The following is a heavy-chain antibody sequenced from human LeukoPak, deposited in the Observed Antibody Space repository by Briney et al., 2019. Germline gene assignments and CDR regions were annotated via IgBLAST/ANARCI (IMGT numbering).Heavy chain of an antibody. CDR3: AIPDGYNFGTFFDY. Sequence: QAGGSLRLSCAASGFTFSSYGMSWVRQAPGKGLEWVSAISGSGGSTYYADSVKGRFTISRDNSKNTLYLQMNSLRAEDTAVYYCAIPDGYNFGTFFDYWGQGTLVTVSS. D-gene: IGHD5-24*01. J-gene: IGHJ4*02. V-gene: IGHV3-23*01. CDR2: ISGSGGST. CDR1: GFTFSSYG.